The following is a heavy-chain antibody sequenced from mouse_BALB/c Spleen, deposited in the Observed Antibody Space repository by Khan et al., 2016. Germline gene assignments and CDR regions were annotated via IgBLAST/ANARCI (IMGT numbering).Heavy chain of an antibody. V-gene: IGHV1-7*01. CDR3: AIWGYGNYLYQAMDY. D-gene: IGHD2-10*02. J-gene: IGHJ4*01. CDR1: GYTFTRFW. CDR2: INPGSNYT. Sequence: QVRLQQSGAELAKPGASVKMSCKASGYTFTRFWMHWVKQRPGQGLEWIGYINPGSNYTDYNQNFKDKATLTADKSSSTAYMLLSSLTSEDSAVYFSAIWGYGNYLYQAMDYWGQGISVTVSS.